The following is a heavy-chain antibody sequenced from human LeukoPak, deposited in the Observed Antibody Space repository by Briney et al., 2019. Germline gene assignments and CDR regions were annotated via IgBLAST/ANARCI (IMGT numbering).Heavy chain of an antibody. V-gene: IGHV1-69*05. CDR2: IIPIFGTA. D-gene: IGHD4-17*01. J-gene: IGHJ6*03. CDR3: ARSENYGDYAYYYYYMDV. Sequence: ASVKVSCKASGGTFSSYAISWVRQAPGQGLEWMGGIIPIFGTANYAQKFQGRVTITTDESTSTAYMELSSLRSEDTAVYYCARSENYGDYAYYYYYMDVWGKGTTVTVSS. CDR1: GGTFSSYA.